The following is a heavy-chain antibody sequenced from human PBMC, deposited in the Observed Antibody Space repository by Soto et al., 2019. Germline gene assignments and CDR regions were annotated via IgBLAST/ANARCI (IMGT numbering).Heavy chain of an antibody. Sequence: QLQLQESGPGLVKPSETLSLTCTVSGGSISSSSYYWGWIRQPPGKGLEWIGSIYYSGSTYYNPSLKGGFPIPVDTSKNQFPLKLVSVTAAATAVYYWARHAVHSGAFPDYWGKGTLVTVSS. CDR3: ARHAVHSGAFPDY. CDR2: IYYSGST. CDR1: GGSISSSSYY. J-gene: IGHJ4*02. D-gene: IGHD6-19*01. V-gene: IGHV4-39*01.